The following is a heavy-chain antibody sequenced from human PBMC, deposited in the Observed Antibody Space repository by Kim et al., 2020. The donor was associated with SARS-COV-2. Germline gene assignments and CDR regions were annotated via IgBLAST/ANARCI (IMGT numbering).Heavy chain of an antibody. Sequence: SPKSRVTISVDTSKNQFSLKLSSVTAADTAVYYCAREDDGSGSYYDAFDIWGQGTMVTVSS. J-gene: IGHJ3*02. V-gene: IGHV4-59*01. D-gene: IGHD3-10*01. CDR3: AREDDGSGSYYDAFDI.